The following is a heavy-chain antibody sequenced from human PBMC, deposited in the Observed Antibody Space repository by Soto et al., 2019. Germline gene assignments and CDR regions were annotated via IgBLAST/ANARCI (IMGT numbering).Heavy chain of an antibody. CDR2: IDNSGST. CDR1: GGSISNYF. Sequence: SETLSLTCTVSGGSISNYFCNWIRQPAGKGLEWIGRIDNSGSTNYNPSLKSRITMSADTSRNQFSLKLNSVTAADTAVYYCGRAGQEFSSGPFDYWCQGALVTVS. CDR3: GRAGQEFSSGPFDY. D-gene: IGHD3-3*01. J-gene: IGHJ4*02. V-gene: IGHV4-4*07.